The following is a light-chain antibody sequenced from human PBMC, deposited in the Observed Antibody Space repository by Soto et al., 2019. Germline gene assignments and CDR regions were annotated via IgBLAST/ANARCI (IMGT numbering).Light chain of an antibody. CDR1: QSVSSTY. Sequence: EIVLTQSPATLSLSPGERATLSCGASQSVSSTYLAWYQQKPGLAPRLLLYDASSRATGIPDRFSGSGSATDLTLTISRLEPQHFPVYYCQQYGSSPSTFGQGTKLEIK. CDR2: DAS. V-gene: IGKV3D-20*01. CDR3: QQYGSSPST. J-gene: IGKJ2*01.